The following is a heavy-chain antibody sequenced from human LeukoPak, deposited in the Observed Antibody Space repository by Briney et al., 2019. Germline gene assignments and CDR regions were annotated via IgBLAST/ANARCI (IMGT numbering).Heavy chain of an antibody. CDR1: GGSISSYY. CDR3: VRDYGGLIDY. V-gene: IGHV4-4*07. Sequence: SETLSLTCTVSGGSISSYYWSWIRQPAGKGLEWIGRIYTSGSTNYNPSLKSRVTISKDTSKNQFSLKVTSVTVADTAVYYCVRDYGGLIDYWGQGTLVTVSS. CDR2: IYTSGST. D-gene: IGHD4-23*01. J-gene: IGHJ4*02.